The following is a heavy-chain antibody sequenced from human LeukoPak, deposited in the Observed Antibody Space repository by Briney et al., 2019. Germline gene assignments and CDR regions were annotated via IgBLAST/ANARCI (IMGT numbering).Heavy chain of an antibody. CDR1: GFTFSIHW. D-gene: IGHD1-14*01. CDR2: INSDGGIT. V-gene: IGHV3-74*03. CDR3: ASGITAEESVAIDY. J-gene: IGHJ4*02. Sequence: GGSLRLSCAVSGFTFSIHWMYWVRQAPGKGLVFVSRINSDGGITKYADSVKGRFTIARDNAKNMLYLEMDSLRVDDTAVYYYASGITAEESVAIDYWGQGTVVTVSS.